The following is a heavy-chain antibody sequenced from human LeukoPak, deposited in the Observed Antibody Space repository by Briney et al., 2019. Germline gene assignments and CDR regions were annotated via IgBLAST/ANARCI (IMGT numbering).Heavy chain of an antibody. CDR2: INHSGST. Sequence: KPSETLSLTCAVYGGSFSGYYWSWIRQPPGKGLEWIGEINHSGSTNYNPSLKSRVTTSVDTSKNQFSLKLSSVTAADTAVYYCASSHYYGSGSYSNWFGPWGQGTLVTVSS. V-gene: IGHV4-34*01. D-gene: IGHD3-10*01. CDR3: ASSHYYGSGSYSNWFGP. CDR1: GGSFSGYY. J-gene: IGHJ5*02.